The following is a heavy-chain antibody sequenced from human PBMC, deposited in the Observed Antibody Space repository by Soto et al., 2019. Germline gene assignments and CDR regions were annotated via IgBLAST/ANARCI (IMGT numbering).Heavy chain of an antibody. CDR3: ARSRRTYGDYYDL. Sequence: VGSLRLSCEASGFTFNTYAMTWVRQAPGKGLEWVSSVRDSGANTYCADSVKGRFTISRDNSKNTVYLQMNSLRGNDTALYYCARSRRTYGDYYDLWGQGTVVTVSS. CDR2: VRDSGANT. V-gene: IGHV3-23*01. J-gene: IGHJ4*02. CDR1: GFTFNTYA. D-gene: IGHD4-17*01.